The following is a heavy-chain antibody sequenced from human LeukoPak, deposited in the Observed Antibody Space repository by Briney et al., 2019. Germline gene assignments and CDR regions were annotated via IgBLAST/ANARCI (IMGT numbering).Heavy chain of an antibody. J-gene: IGHJ5*02. CDR2: VYYSGTT. V-gene: IGHV4-59*01. CDR3: ARDRANNWFDP. Sequence: SETLSLTCTVSGGSMSNYYWNWIRQPPGKGLEWIGYVYYSGTTNYNPSLKSRVSMSVDTSKNQFSLKLSSVTAADTAVYYCARDRANNWFDPWGQGTLVTVSS. CDR1: GGSMSNYY. D-gene: IGHD5-12*01.